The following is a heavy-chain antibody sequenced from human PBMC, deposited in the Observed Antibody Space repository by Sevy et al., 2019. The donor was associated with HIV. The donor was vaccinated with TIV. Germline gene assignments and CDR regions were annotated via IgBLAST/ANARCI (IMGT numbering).Heavy chain of an antibody. CDR2: INHSGST. Sequence: SEILSLTCAVYGGSFSGYYWSWIRQPPGKGLEWIGEINHSGSTNYNPSLKSRVTISVDTSKNQFSLKLSSVTAADTAVYYCARGLGGGKETQKPKYYYGSGSYSSATDYWGQGTLVTVSS. CDR1: GGSFSGYY. V-gene: IGHV4-34*01. J-gene: IGHJ4*02. CDR3: ARGLGGGKETQKPKYYYGSGSYSSATDY. D-gene: IGHD3-10*01.